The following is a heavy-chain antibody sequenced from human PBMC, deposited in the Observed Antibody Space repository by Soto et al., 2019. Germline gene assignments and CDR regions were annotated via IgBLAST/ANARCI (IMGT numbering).Heavy chain of an antibody. CDR3: ARGVVGGVIVH. Sequence: EVQLVESGGGLVQPGGSLRLSCAASGFAFRSYWMHWVRQVPGKGLVWVSRINNDETTTNYADSVKGRFTISRDNAENTLYLQMNSLRVEDTAVYYCARGVVGGVIVHWGQGTLVTVSS. J-gene: IGHJ5*02. V-gene: IGHV3-74*01. D-gene: IGHD3-16*01. CDR2: INNDETTT. CDR1: GFAFRSYW.